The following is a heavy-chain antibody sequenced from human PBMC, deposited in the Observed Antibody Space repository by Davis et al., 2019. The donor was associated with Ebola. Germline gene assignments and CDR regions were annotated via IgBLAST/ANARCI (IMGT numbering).Heavy chain of an antibody. D-gene: IGHD3-16*01. CDR1: GYSFTSYW. Sequence: GESLKISCKGSGYSFTSYWIGWVRQMPGKGLEWMGIIYPGDSDTRYSPSFQGQVTISSDKSINTAYLQWSGLKASDTAKYYCVRLPFTFGLLDSWGQGSLVIVSS. V-gene: IGHV5-51*01. J-gene: IGHJ5*01. CDR2: IYPGDSDT. CDR3: VRLPFTFGLLDS.